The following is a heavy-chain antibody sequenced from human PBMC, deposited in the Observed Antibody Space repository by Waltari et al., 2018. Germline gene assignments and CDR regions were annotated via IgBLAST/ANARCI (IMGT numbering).Heavy chain of an antibody. J-gene: IGHJ4*02. CDR2: IYGGSGST. CDR3: ARVPYYYGSGYSQYFDY. CDR1: GYSISSGYG. D-gene: IGHD3-22*01. Sequence: QVQLQESGPGLVKPSETLSLTCAVSGYSISSGYGWGWIRQPPGKGLEWIGQIYGGSGSTYYNPSLKSRATVSKDTSKNQFSLKLSSVTGADTAVYYCARVPYYYGSGYSQYFDYWGQGVLVTVSS. V-gene: IGHV4-38-2*01.